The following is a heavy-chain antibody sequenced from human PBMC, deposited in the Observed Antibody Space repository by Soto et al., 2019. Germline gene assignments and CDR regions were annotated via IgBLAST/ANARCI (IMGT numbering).Heavy chain of an antibody. Sequence: GESLKISCKGSGYSFTSYWIGWVRQMPGKGLEWMGIIYPGDSDTRYSPSFQGQVTISADKSISTSYLQWSSLKASDTAMYYFARQPTYSSSSYYYYGMDVWGQGTTVTVSS. V-gene: IGHV5-51*01. CDR2: IYPGDSDT. D-gene: IGHD6-6*01. CDR1: GYSFTSYW. CDR3: ARQPTYSSSSYYYYGMDV. J-gene: IGHJ6*02.